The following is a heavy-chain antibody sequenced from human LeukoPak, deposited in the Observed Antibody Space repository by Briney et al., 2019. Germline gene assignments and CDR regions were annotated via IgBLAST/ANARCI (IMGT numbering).Heavy chain of an antibody. CDR1: GFTFSSYA. V-gene: IGHV3-23*01. D-gene: IGHD1-26*01. J-gene: IGHJ4*02. Sequence: GGSLRLSCAASGFTFSSYAMSWVRQAPGKGLEWVSAISGSGSSTYYAYSVKGRFTISRANCKNTMYLQMKSLRAENTAVYYCAKGETYFDYWGQGTLVTVSS. CDR2: ISGSGSST. CDR3: AKGETYFDY.